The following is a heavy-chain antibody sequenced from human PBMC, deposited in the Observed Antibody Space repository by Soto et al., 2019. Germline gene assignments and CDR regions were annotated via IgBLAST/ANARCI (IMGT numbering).Heavy chain of an antibody. CDR3: AKGPVATIPPRLDY. Sequence: GGSLRLSCAASGLSFSNYSMSWVRQAPGKGLEWVSAISGSADTTHYADSVKGRFTISRDNSKNTLYLQMNSLIADDTAVYYCAKGPVATIPPRLDYWGQGILVTVSS. CDR1: GLSFSNYS. J-gene: IGHJ4*02. D-gene: IGHD5-12*01. CDR2: ISGSADTT. V-gene: IGHV3-23*01.